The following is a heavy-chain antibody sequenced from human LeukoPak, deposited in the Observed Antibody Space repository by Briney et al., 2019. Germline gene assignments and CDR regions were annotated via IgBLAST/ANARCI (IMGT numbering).Heavy chain of an antibody. Sequence: GASVKVSCKASGYTFTSYAMNWVRQAPGQGLEWMGWINTNTGNPTYAQGFTGRFVFSLDTSVSTAYLQISSLKAEDTAVYYCARPQEYCSGGSCYSELEYFQHWGQGTLVTVSS. CDR2: INTNTGNP. V-gene: IGHV7-4-1*02. CDR1: GYTFTSYA. D-gene: IGHD2-15*01. J-gene: IGHJ1*01. CDR3: ARPQEYCSGGSCYSELEYFQH.